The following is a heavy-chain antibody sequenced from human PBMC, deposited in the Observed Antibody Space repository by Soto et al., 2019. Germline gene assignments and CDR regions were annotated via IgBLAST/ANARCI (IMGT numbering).Heavy chain of an antibody. CDR1: GFTFSSYW. V-gene: IGHV3-7*01. Sequence: GGSLRLSCAASGFTFSSYWMSWVRQAPGKGLEWVANIKQDGSEKYYVDSVKGRFTISRDNAKNSLYLQMNSLRAEDTAVYYCARQLHSTVTTHDAFDIWGQGTMVTVSS. J-gene: IGHJ3*02. CDR3: ARQLHSTVTTHDAFDI. CDR2: IKQDGSEK. D-gene: IGHD4-4*01.